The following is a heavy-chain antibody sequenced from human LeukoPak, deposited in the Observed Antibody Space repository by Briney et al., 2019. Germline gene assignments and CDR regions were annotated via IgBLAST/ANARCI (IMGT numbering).Heavy chain of an antibody. CDR1: GFTFSSYG. Sequence: GGSLRLSCAASGFTFSSYGMHWVRQAPGKGLECVAVISYDGGNKYYADSVKGRFTISRDNSKNTLYLEMNSLRAEDTAVYYCAKDLSPLVWFVSGSDAFDIWGQGTMVTVSS. J-gene: IGHJ3*02. CDR3: AKDLSPLVWFVSGSDAFDI. CDR2: ISYDGGNK. V-gene: IGHV3-30*18. D-gene: IGHD3-10*01.